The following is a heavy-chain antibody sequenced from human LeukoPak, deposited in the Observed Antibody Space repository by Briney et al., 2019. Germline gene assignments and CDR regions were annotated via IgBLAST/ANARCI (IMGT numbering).Heavy chain of an antibody. CDR1: GGSISGSY. V-gene: IGHV4-59*08. D-gene: IGHD5-18*01. J-gene: IGHJ4*02. CDR3: ARHVQDTAMVTPLYYFDY. Sequence: SETLSLTCTVSGGSISGSYWSWIRQPPGKGLEWIGYIYNSGSTNYNPSLKSRVAISVDTSKNQFSLKLSSVTAADTAVYYCARHVQDTAMVTPLYYFDYWGQGTLVTVSS. CDR2: IYNSGST.